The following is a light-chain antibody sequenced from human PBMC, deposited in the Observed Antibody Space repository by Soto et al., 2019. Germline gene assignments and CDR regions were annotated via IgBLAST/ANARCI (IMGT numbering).Light chain of an antibody. CDR3: CSYAGSSTFLYV. CDR2: EGS. CDR1: SSDVGSYNL. J-gene: IGLJ1*01. Sequence: QSALTQPASVSVSPGQSITISCTGTSSDVGSYNLVSWYQQHPGKAPKLMIYEGSKRPSGVSNRFPGSKSGNTASLTISGLQDEDEADYYCCSYAGSSTFLYVFGTGTKLTVL. V-gene: IGLV2-23*03.